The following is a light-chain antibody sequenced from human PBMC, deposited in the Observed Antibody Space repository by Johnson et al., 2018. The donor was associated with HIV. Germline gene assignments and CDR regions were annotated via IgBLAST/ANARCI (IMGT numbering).Light chain of an antibody. V-gene: IGLV1-51*01. Sequence: QAVLTQPPSVSAAAGQKVTISCSGSSSNIGNNYVAWYQQVPGTAPKLLIYDNNKRPSGIPDRFSGSKSGTSATLGITGLQTGDEADYYCGTWDSSLSAMGLGTGTKVTVL. CDR1: SSNIGNNY. CDR2: DNN. J-gene: IGLJ1*01. CDR3: GTWDSSLSAMG.